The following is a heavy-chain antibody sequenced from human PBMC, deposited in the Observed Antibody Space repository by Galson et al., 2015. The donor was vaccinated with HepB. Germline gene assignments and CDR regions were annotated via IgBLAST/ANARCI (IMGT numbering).Heavy chain of an antibody. CDR2: ISGSGGST. J-gene: IGHJ4*02. CDR3: SKQSPGSYYFDY. V-gene: IGHV3-23*01. CDR1: GFTFSSYA. Sequence: SLRLSCAASGFTFSSYAMSWVRQAPGKGLEWVSAISGSGGSTYYADSVKGRFTISRDNSKNTLYLQMNSLRAEDTAVYYCSKQSPGSYYFDYWGQGTLVTVSS. D-gene: IGHD3-10*01.